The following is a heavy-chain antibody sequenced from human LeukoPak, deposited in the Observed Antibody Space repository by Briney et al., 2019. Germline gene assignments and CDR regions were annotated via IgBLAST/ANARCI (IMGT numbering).Heavy chain of an antibody. CDR2: INPNRGGT. CDR1: GYTFTGYY. J-gene: IGHJ5*02. Sequence: ASLRVSSKASGYTFTGYYMYWVPQAPGEGVGWMGWINPNRGGTNYTQKSQGGVTMTTDTSISTAYIDKSRLRSDETRLYYCVAGTYSSSWSRFDRWGQGTLVTVSS. V-gene: IGHV1-2*02. CDR3: VAGTYSSSWSRFDR. D-gene: IGHD6-13*01.